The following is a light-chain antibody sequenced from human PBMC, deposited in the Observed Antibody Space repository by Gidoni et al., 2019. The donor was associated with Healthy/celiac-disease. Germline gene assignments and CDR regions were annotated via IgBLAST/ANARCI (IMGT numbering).Light chain of an antibody. CDR1: QSVSSSY. CDR3: QQYGSSPGIT. V-gene: IGKV3-20*01. CDR2: GAS. J-gene: IGKJ5*01. Sequence: EIVLTQSPGTLSLSPGERATLSCRASQSVSSSYLACYQQKPGQAPRLLIYGASSRATGIPDRFSGSGSGTDFTLTISRLEPEDFVVYYCQQYGSSPGITFGQGTRLEIK.